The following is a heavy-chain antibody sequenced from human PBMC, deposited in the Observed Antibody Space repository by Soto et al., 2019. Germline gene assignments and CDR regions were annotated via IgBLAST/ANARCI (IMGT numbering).Heavy chain of an antibody. CDR1: GGSISSGNYY. D-gene: IGHD3-16*01. CDR2: IHYSGTT. Sequence: PSETLSLTCTVSGGSISSGNYYWSWIRQHPGKGLEWIGYIHYSGTTYYNPSLKSRVTISVDTSNNQFSLNLSSVTAADTAVYYCARVAFTGTSDYWGQGTLVTVLL. V-gene: IGHV4-31*03. J-gene: IGHJ4*02. CDR3: ARVAFTGTSDY.